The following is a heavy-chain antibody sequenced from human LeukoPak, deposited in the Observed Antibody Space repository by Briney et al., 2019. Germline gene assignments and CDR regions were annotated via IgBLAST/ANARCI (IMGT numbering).Heavy chain of an antibody. CDR1: GYTFTSYG. J-gene: IGHJ1*01. CDR3: AVAVAGLEYFQH. V-gene: IGHV1-3*03. CDR2: INAGNGNT. Sequence: ASVKVSCKASGYTFTSYGISWVRQAPGQRLEWMGWINAGNGNTKYSQEFQGRVTITRDTSASTAYMELSSLRSEDMAVYYCAVAVAGLEYFQHWGQGTLVTVSS. D-gene: IGHD6-19*01.